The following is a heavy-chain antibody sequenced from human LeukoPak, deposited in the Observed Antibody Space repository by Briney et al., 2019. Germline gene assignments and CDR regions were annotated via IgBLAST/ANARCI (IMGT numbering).Heavy chain of an antibody. CDR3: VRGGYSSSSGWFDP. J-gene: IGHJ5*02. CDR1: GGSFSGYY. Sequence: SETLSLTCAVYGGSFSGYYWSWIRQPPGKGLEWVGEINHSGSTNYNPSLKSRVTISVDTSKNQFSLKLSSVTAADMAVYYCVRGGYSSSSGWFDPWGQGTLVTVSS. CDR2: INHSGST. V-gene: IGHV4-34*01. D-gene: IGHD6-6*01.